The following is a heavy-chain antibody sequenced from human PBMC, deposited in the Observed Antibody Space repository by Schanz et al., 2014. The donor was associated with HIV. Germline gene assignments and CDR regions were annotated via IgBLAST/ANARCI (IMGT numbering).Heavy chain of an antibody. CDR2: INHSGST. CDR3: ARGLVNCSGGSCYSGWFDP. V-gene: IGHV4-34*01. J-gene: IGHJ5*02. D-gene: IGHD2-15*01. CDR1: GGSFSGYY. Sequence: QVQLQQWGAGLLKPSETLSLTCAVYGGSFSGYYWSWIRQSPGKGLEWIGEINHSGSTNYNPSLKIRVTISVDTSKNQFSLKLSSVTAADTAVYYCARGLVNCSGGSCYSGWFDPWGQGNLVTVSS.